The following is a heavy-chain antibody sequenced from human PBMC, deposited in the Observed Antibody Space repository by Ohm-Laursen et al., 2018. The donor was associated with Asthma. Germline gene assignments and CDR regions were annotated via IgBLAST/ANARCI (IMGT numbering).Heavy chain of an antibody. D-gene: IGHD5-12*01. Sequence: SLRLSCAASGFTFSTYAMNWVRQAPGQGLEWVSVISGSGGTTYYANSVKGRFTISRDNAKNSLYLQMNSLRAEDTAVYYCARVGEVATIDYWGQGTLVTVSS. J-gene: IGHJ4*02. CDR2: ISGSGGTT. CDR1: GFTFSTYA. V-gene: IGHV3-23*01. CDR3: ARVGEVATIDY.